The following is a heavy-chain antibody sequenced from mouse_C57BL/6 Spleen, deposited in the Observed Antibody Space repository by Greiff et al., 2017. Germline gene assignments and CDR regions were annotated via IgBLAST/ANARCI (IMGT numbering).Heavy chain of an antibody. CDR1: GFTFSSYA. CDR3: TRDQGTIYYGNYVYYFDY. J-gene: IGHJ2*01. CDR2: ISSGGDYI. D-gene: IGHD2-1*01. Sequence: EVKLMESGEGLVKPGGSLKLSCAASGFTFSSYAMSWVRQTPEKRLEWVAYISSGGDYIYYADTVKGRFTISRDNARNTLYLQMSSLKSEDTAMYYCTRDQGTIYYGNYVYYFDYWGQGTTLTVSS. V-gene: IGHV5-9-1*02.